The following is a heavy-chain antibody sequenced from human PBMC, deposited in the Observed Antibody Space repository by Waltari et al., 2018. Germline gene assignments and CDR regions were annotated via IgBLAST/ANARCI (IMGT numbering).Heavy chain of an antibody. V-gene: IGHV3-48*03. CDR3: ARAQPYCRSTTCYAPDH. D-gene: IGHD2-2*01. CDR2: ISSSGTTR. J-gene: IGHJ4*02. Sequence: EVQLVESGGGLVRPGGSLRLSCVTSRFTFSEYPMNWVRQAPGKGLEWISYISSSGTTRYYAESVKGRFTISRDNAKKSLCLQMNSLRAEDTAVDYCARAQPYCRSTTCYAPDHWGQGTLVIVSS. CDR1: RFTFSEYP.